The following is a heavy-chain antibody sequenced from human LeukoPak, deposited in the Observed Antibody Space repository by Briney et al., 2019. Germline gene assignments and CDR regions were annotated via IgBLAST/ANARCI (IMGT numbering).Heavy chain of an antibody. CDR1: GFTFSSYW. D-gene: IGHD3-10*01. V-gene: IGHV3-7*01. Sequence: GGSLRLSCAASGFTFSSYWMSWVRQAPGKGLEWVANIKQDGSEKYYVDSVKGRFTISRDNAKNSLYLQMSSLRAEDTAVYYCARSPGVSGSDYNYYYYGMDVWGQGTTVTVSS. CDR2: IKQDGSEK. CDR3: ARSPGVSGSDYNYYYYGMDV. J-gene: IGHJ6*02.